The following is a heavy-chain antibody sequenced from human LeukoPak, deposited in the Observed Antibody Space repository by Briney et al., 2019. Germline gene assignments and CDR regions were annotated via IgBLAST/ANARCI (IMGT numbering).Heavy chain of an antibody. CDR2: ISYDGSYE. J-gene: IGHJ4*02. CDR1: GFTFSSYG. V-gene: IGHV3-30*18. Sequence: GGSLRLSCAASGFTFSSYGMHWVRQAPGKGLEWVAVISYDGSYESYADSMKGRFTISRDNSKNTVFLQMNSLTTEDTAVYYCAKDPFDYWGQGTLVTVSS. CDR3: AKDPFDY.